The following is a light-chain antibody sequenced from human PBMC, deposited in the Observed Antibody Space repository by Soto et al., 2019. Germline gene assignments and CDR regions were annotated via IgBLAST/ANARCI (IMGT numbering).Light chain of an antibody. CDR3: QQYNNWPRT. Sequence: EIVMTQSPATMSVSPGEKATLSCRASQSVGSKLAWYWQKPGQSPRLLIYGASTRATGVPARFSGSRSGTVFTLTISSLQSEDFAVYYCQQYNNWPRTFGQGTKVDIK. J-gene: IGKJ1*01. CDR2: GAS. V-gene: IGKV3-15*01. CDR1: QSVGSK.